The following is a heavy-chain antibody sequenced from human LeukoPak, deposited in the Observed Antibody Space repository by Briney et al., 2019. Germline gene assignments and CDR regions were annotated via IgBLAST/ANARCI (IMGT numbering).Heavy chain of an antibody. Sequence: PSETLSLTCAVSGASVGDYYWSWIRQAAGKGLEWLGRIYTSGNTIYNPSLQSRVTISVDVSKNQFSLRLISMPAADTGIYYCAVDNRDFWGQGTLVTVSS. J-gene: IGHJ4*02. CDR3: AVDNRDF. CDR1: GASVGDYY. D-gene: IGHD2/OR15-2a*01. V-gene: IGHV4-4*07. CDR2: IYTSGNT.